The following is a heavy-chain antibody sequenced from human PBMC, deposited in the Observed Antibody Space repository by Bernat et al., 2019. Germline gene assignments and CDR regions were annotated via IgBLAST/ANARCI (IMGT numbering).Heavy chain of an antibody. D-gene: IGHD3-10*01. CDR3: AIDNYGSGTEGY. V-gene: IGHV2-5*02. CDR2: IYWDDDK. CDR1: GFSLSTSGVG. Sequence: QITLKESGPTLVKPTQTLTLTCTFSGFSLSTSGVGVGWIRQPPGKALEWFALIYWDDDKRYSPSLKSRLTITKDTTKNQVVLTMTNMDPVDTATYYCAIDNYGSGTEGYWGQGTLVTVSS. J-gene: IGHJ4*02.